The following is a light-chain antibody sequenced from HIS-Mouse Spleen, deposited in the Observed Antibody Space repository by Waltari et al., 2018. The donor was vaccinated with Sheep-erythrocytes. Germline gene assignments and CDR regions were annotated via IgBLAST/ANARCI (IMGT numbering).Light chain of an antibody. Sequence: EIVLTQSPGTLSLSPGERATLSCRASQSVSSSYLAWYQQKPGQAPRLLIDGASSRATGIPDRFSGSGSGKDFTLTISRLEPEDFAVYYCQQYGSSPFTFGPGTKVDIK. V-gene: IGKV3-20*01. CDR1: QSVSSSY. CDR3: QQYGSSPFT. CDR2: GAS. J-gene: IGKJ3*01.